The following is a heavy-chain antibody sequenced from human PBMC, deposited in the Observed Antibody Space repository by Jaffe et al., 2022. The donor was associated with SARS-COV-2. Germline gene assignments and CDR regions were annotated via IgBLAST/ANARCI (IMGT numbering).Heavy chain of an antibody. J-gene: IGHJ5*01. V-gene: IGHV3-74*01. Sequence: EVQLVESGGGLVQPGGSLRLSCAASGFTFNSYWMHWVRQAPGKGLVWVSRINGDGTRTTYADSLKGRFTISRDNAKNTLHLQMNSLRAEDTAVYYCARDRGNWFESWGQGTLVTVSS. CDR1: GFTFNSYW. D-gene: IGHD3-10*01. CDR2: INGDGTRT. CDR3: ARDRGNWFES.